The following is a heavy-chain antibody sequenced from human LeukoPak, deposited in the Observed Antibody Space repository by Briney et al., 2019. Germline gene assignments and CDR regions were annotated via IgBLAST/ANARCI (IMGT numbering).Heavy chain of an antibody. V-gene: IGHV3-21*01. CDR1: GFTFSSYS. J-gene: IGHJ4*02. CDR2: ISSSSSYI. Sequence: PGGSLRLSCAASGFTFSSYSMNWVRQAPGKGLEWVSSISSSSSYIYYADSVKGRFTISRDNAKNSLYLQMNSLRAGDTAVYYCARGYDYGYGLDHWGQGTLVTVSS. D-gene: IGHD5-18*01. CDR3: ARGYDYGYGLDH.